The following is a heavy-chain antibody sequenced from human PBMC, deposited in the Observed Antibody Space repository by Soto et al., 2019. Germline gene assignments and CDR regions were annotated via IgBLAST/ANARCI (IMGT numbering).Heavy chain of an antibody. CDR3: AASCVGCGGFHYYGMAV. CDR1: GGSISSGGYY. J-gene: IGHJ6*02. CDR2: IYYSGST. V-gene: IGHV4-31*03. D-gene: IGHD2-21*01. Sequence: SETLSLTCTVSGGSISSGGYYWSWIRQHPGKGLEWIGYIYYSGSTYYNPSLKSRVTISVDTSKNQFSLKLSSVTAADTAVYYCAASCVGCGGFHYYGMAVSGQGTTVTVSS.